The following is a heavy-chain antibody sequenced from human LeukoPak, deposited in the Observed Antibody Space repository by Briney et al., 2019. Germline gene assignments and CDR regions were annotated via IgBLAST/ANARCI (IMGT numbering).Heavy chain of an antibody. CDR3: ARDAGGSFDY. CDR1: DYTFTSYG. CDR2: VSVFNGNT. Sequence: ASVKVSCKASDYTFTSYGISWVRQAPGQGLEWMGWVSVFNGNTNYAQKLQGRVTMTTDTSTSTAYMELRSLRSDDTAVLYCARDAGGSFDYWGQGTLVTVSS. J-gene: IGHJ4*02. V-gene: IGHV1-18*01.